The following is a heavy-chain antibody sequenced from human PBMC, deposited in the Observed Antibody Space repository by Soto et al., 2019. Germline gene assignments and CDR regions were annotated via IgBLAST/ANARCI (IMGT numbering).Heavy chain of an antibody. CDR1: GGTFSSYT. CDR2: IIPILGIA. V-gene: IGHV1-69*02. CDR3: AGKFGTGYSRGGYWFDP. Sequence: QVQLVQSGAEVKKPGSSVKVSCKASGGTFSSYTISWVRQAPGQGLEWMGRIIPILGIANYAQKFQGRVTITADKSTSTAYMGLSSLRSEDTAVYYCAGKFGTGYSRGGYWFDPWGQGTLVTVSS. D-gene: IGHD6-19*01. J-gene: IGHJ5*02.